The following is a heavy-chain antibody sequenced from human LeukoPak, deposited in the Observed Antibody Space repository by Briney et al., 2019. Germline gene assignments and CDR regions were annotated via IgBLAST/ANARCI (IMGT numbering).Heavy chain of an antibody. CDR3: ARLRVEMAAYAFDI. CDR2: IYYTGGT. J-gene: IGHJ3*02. D-gene: IGHD5-24*01. Sequence: PSETLSLTCTVSGGSISSSSYHWGWVRQPPGKGQGWIGSIYYTGGTYYNPSLKSRVTISVDMSKNQFSVKLSSVTAADTAVYYCARLRVEMAAYAFDIWGQGTKVTVSS. CDR1: GGSISSSSYH. V-gene: IGHV4-39*01.